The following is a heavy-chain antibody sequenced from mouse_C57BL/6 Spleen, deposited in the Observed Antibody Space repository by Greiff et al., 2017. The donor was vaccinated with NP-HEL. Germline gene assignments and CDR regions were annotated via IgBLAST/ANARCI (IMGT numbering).Heavy chain of an antibody. V-gene: IGHV1-82*01. CDR3: ARQLRPPFDY. J-gene: IGHJ2*01. CDR1: GYAFSSSW. D-gene: IGHD3-2*02. Sequence: QVQLQQSGPELVKPGASVKISCKASGYAFSSSWMNWVKQRPGKGLEWIGRIYPGDGDTNYNGKFKGKATLTADKSSSTAYMQLSSLTSEDSAVYFCARQLRPPFDYWGQGTTLTVSS. CDR2: IYPGDGDT.